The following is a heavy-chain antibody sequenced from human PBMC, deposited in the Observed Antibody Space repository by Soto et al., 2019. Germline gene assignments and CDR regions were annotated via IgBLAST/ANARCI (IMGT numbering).Heavy chain of an antibody. CDR1: GFTFSSYW. V-gene: IGHV3-7*03. J-gene: IGHJ6*02. D-gene: IGHD3-10*01. CDR3: AREDTRSYGSGSYLNYYYYGMDV. CDR2: IKQDGSEK. Sequence: GGSLRLSCAASGFTFSSYWMSWVRQAPGKGLEWVANIKQDGSEKYYVDSVKGRFTISRDNAKNSLYLQMNSLRAEDTAVYYCAREDTRSYGSGSYLNYYYYGMDVWGQGTTVTVS.